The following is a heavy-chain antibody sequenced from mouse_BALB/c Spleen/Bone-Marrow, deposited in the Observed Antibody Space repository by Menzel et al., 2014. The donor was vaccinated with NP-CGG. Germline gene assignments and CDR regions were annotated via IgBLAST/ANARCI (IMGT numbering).Heavy chain of an antibody. J-gene: IGHJ3*01. D-gene: IGHD3-2*01. CDR1: GYTFTSYD. CDR2: IYPGDGST. CDR3: ARSGDSSGYGFAY. V-gene: IGHV1S56*01. Sequence: QVQLKESGPELVKPGALVKISCKASGYTFTSYDINWVKQRPGQGLEWIGWIYPGDGSTKYNEKSKGKATLTADKSSSTVYMQLSSLTSENSAVYFCARSGDSSGYGFAYWGQGTLVTVSA.